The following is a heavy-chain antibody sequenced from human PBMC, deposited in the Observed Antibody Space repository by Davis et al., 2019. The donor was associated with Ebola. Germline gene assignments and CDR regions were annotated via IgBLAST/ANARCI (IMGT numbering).Heavy chain of an antibody. J-gene: IGHJ6*02. Sequence: GESLKISCAASGFTFSSSGMHWVRQAPGKGLEWVAFIRYDGSNKYYADSVKGRFTISRDNSKNTLYLQMNSLRAEDTAVYYCAKSGILEWLLYSDYYYGMDVWGQGTTVTVSS. CDR3: AKSGILEWLLYSDYYYGMDV. CDR2: IRYDGSNK. D-gene: IGHD3-3*01. CDR1: GFTFSSSG. V-gene: IGHV3-30*02.